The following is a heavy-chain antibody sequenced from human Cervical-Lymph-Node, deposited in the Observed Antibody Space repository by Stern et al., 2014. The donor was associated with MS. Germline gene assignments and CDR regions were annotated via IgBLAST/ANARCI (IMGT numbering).Heavy chain of an antibody. CDR1: GFSLSTSGVG. D-gene: IGHD6-19*01. V-gene: IGHV2-5*02. Sequence: QITLKESGPTLVKPTQTLTLTCTFSGFSLSTSGVGVGWIRQPPGKALEWLALIYWDDDKRYSPSLKSRLTITKDTSKNQVVLTMTNMDPVDTATYYGAHTSTVAGTVCVDYWGQGTLVTVSS. CDR2: IYWDDDK. J-gene: IGHJ4*02. CDR3: AHTSTVAGTVCVDY.